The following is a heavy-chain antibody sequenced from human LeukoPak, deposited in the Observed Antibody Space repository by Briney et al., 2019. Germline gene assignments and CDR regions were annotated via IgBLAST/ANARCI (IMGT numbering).Heavy chain of an antibody. CDR2: ICGSGGST. Sequence: GGSLRLSCAASGFTFSSYDMSWVRQAPGKGLEWVSSICGSGGSTYYADSVKGRFTISRDNSKNTLYLQMNSLRAEDTAVYYCAKDLYCSSTSCYEAVYWGQGTLVTVSS. V-gene: IGHV3-23*01. CDR1: GFTFSSYD. J-gene: IGHJ4*02. D-gene: IGHD2-2*01. CDR3: AKDLYCSSTSCYEAVY.